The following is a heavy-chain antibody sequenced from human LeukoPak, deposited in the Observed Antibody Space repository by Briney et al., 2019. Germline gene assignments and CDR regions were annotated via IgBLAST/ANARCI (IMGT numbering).Heavy chain of an antibody. CDR1: GGSISSGSYY. J-gene: IGHJ4*02. D-gene: IGHD3/OR15-3a*01. CDR2: IYTSGST. Sequence: SQTLSLTCTVSGGSISSGSYYWSWIRQPAGKGLEWIGRIYTSGSTNYNPSLKSRVTISVDTSKNQFSLKLSSVTAADMAMYYCARQTGSGLFTLPGGQGTLVTVSS. V-gene: IGHV4-61*02. CDR3: ARQTGSGLFTLP.